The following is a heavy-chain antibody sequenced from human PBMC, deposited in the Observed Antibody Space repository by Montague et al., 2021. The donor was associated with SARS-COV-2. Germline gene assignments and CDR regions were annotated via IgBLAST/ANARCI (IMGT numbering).Heavy chain of an antibody. V-gene: IGHV4-34*01. Sequence: SETLSLTCSVAGGAFLFCCWRGLPHPPGTRPECVWRIHHRGSTNNNPSLKTRVTISIDTSKNQFSLKLSSVTAADTAVYYCARGQEVYAINGDLNYWGQGTLVTVSS. CDR3: ARGQEVYAINGDLNY. CDR2: IHHRGST. CDR1: GGAFLFCC. D-gene: IGHD2-8*01. J-gene: IGHJ4*02.